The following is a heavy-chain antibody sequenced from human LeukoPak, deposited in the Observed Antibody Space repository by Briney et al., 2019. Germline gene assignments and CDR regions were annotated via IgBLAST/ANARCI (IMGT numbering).Heavy chain of an antibody. J-gene: IGHJ4*02. CDR2: IYYSGST. D-gene: IGHD2-2*01. CDR1: GGSISSGGYY. CDR3: ARAIGEDIVVVPAAPDY. V-gene: IGHV4-31*03. Sequence: SETLSLTRTVSGGSISSGGYYWSWIRQHPGKGLEWIGYIYYSGSTYYNPSLKSRVTISVDTSKNQFSLKLSSVTAADTAVYYCARAIGEDIVVVPAAPDYWGQGTLVTVSS.